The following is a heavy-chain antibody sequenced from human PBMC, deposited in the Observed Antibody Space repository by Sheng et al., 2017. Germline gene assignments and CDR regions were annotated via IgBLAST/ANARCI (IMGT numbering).Heavy chain of an antibody. Sequence: VQLQESGPGVVKPSETLYLTCTVSGGSMSNYYWSWIRQPPGQGLQWIGYIYHSGSTNYNPSLTSRVTISLDTSKNQFSLKLTFCDRRGHGQSYYCAEMDTNYVDVWGQGTTVTVSS. J-gene: IGHJ6*03. V-gene: IGHV4-59*12. CDR1: GGSMSNYY. CDR3: AEMDTNYVDV. CDR2: IYHSGST. D-gene: IGHD2-8*01.